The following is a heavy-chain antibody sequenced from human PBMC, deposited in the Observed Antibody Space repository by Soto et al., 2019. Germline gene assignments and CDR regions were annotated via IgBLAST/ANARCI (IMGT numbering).Heavy chain of an antibody. V-gene: IGHV4-34*01. CDR2: INHSGST. J-gene: IGHJ6*03. Sequence: SETLSLTCAVYGGSFSGYYWSWIRQPPGKGLEWIGEINHSGSTNYNPSLKSRVTISVDTSKNQFSLKLSSVTAADTAVYYCARGGGLAPGYYYMDVWGKGTTVTVSS. CDR1: GGSFSGYY. D-gene: IGHD3-16*01. CDR3: ARGGGLAPGYYYMDV.